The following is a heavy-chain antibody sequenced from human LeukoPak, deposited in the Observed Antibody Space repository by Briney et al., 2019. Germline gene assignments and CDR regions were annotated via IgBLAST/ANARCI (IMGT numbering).Heavy chain of an antibody. J-gene: IGHJ6*02. Sequence: GASVTVSCKASGGTFSSYAISWVRQAPGQGLEWMGGIIPIFGTANYAQKFQGRVTITADESTSTAYMELSSLRSEDTAVYYCARAPGYCSGGSCYSYYYYGMDVWGQGTTVTVSS. CDR2: IIPIFGTA. D-gene: IGHD2-15*01. CDR1: GGTFSSYA. V-gene: IGHV1-69*13. CDR3: ARAPGYCSGGSCYSYYYYGMDV.